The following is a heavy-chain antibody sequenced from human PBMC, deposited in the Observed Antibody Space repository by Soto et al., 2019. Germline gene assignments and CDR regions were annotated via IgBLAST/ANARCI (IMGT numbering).Heavy chain of an antibody. CDR3: AREYCSSTSCPTPGPFDY. V-gene: IGHV1-18*01. CDR1: GYIFTNYG. D-gene: IGHD2-2*01. CDR2: ISAYNGDT. Sequence: ASVKVSCKASGYIFTNYGISWVRQAPGQGLEWMGWISAYNGDTNYAQKLQGRVTITADKSTSTAYMELSSLRSEDTAVYYCAREYCSSTSCPTPGPFDYWGQGTLVTVSS. J-gene: IGHJ4*02.